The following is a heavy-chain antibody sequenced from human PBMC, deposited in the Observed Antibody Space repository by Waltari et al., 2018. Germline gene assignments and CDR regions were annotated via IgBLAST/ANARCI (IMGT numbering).Heavy chain of an antibody. Sequence: QVQLQESGPGLVKPSQTLSLTCTVSGGSISSGSYYWSWIRQPAGKGLEWIGYIYTSGSTNYNPSLKSRVTISVDTSKNQFSLKLSSVTAADTAVYYCAREYSSSWHFDYWVQGTLVTVSS. V-gene: IGHV4-61*09. CDR3: AREYSSSWHFDY. J-gene: IGHJ4*02. D-gene: IGHD6-13*01. CDR1: GGSISSGSYY. CDR2: IYTSGST.